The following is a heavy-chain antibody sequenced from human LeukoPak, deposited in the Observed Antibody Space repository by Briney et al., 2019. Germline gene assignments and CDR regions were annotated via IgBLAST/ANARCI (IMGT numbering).Heavy chain of an antibody. CDR3: ARASFLYYYGSGSYLPSYGMDV. V-gene: IGHV4-31*03. D-gene: IGHD3-10*01. CDR2: IYYSGST. Sequence: SETLSLTCTVSGGSISSGGYYWSWIRQHPGKGLEWIGYIYYSGSTYYNPSLKSRVTISVDTTKNQFSLKLSSVTAADTAVYYCARASFLYYYGSGSYLPSYGMDVWGQGTTVTVSS. J-gene: IGHJ6*02. CDR1: GGSISSGGYY.